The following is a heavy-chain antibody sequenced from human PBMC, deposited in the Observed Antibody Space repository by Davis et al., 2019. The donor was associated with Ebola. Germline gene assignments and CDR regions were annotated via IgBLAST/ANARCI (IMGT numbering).Heavy chain of an antibody. CDR3: ANDLEGDPSFRVD. V-gene: IGHV3-30*18. D-gene: IGHD2-21*02. Sequence: PGGSLRLSCAASGFIFRDYGMHWVRQAPGKGLEWVAMTSYDETNIHYADSVRGRFTISRDNSKNTLYLQLDSLRVEDTAVYYCANDLEGDPSFRVDWGQGTLLTVSS. J-gene: IGHJ4*02. CDR2: TSYDETNI. CDR1: GFIFRDYG.